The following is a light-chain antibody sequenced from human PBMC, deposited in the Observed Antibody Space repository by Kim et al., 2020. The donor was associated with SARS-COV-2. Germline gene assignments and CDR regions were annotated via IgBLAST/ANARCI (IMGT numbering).Light chain of an antibody. CDR3: MIWHTSAWV. CDR1: SGINVGAYR. J-gene: IGLJ2*01. V-gene: IGLV5-45*03. Sequence: QPVLTQPSSLSASPGASASLTCTLRSGINVGAYRIYWYQQKAGSPPQYLLRYKSDSDKQQGSGVPSRFSGSKDASANAGILLISGLQSEDEADYYCMIWHTSAWVFGGGTQLTVL. CDR2: YKSDSDK.